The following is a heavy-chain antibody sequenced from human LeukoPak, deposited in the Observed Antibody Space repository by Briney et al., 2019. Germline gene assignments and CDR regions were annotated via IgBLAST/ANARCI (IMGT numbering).Heavy chain of an antibody. CDR2: IYSGGST. J-gene: IGHJ3*02. Sequence: GGSMRLSCAASGFTVSSNYMSWVRQAPGKGLEWVSVIYSGGSTYYADSVKGRFTISRDNSKNTLYPQMNSLRAEDTAVYYCAREGGRDAFDIWGQGTMVAVSS. D-gene: IGHD3-16*01. V-gene: IGHV3-66*02. CDR3: AREGGRDAFDI. CDR1: GFTVSSNY.